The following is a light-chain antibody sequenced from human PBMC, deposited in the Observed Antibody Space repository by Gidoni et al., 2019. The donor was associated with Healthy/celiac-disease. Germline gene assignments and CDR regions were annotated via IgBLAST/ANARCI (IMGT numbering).Light chain of an antibody. V-gene: IGKV1-39*01. CDR1: QSISSY. Sequence: DIQMTQSPSSLSASVGDRVTITCRASQSISSYLNWYQQKPGKAPKHLIYAASSLQSGVPSRFSGSESGTDFTLTISSLQPEDFATYYCQQSYSTPITFGGGTKVEIK. CDR2: AAS. CDR3: QQSYSTPIT. J-gene: IGKJ4*01.